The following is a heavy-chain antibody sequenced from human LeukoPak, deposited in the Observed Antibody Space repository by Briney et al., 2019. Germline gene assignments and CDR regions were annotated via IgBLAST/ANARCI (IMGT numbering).Heavy chain of an antibody. CDR1: GYTFTSYG. CDR2: ISAYNGNT. CDR3: ARGFGYSSGWYRDDY. D-gene: IGHD6-19*01. J-gene: IGHJ4*02. Sequence: ASVKVSCKASGYTFTSYGISWVRQAPGQGLEWMGWISAYNGNTNYAQKLQGRVTMTRDMSTSTVYMELSSLRSEDTAVYYCARGFGYSSGWYRDDYWGQGTLVTVSS. V-gene: IGHV1-18*01.